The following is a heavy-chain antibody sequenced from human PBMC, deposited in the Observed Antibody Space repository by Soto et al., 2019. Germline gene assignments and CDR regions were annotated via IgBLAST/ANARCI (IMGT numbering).Heavy chain of an antibody. J-gene: IGHJ3*02. V-gene: IGHV1-8*01. D-gene: IGHD2-15*01. CDR1: GYTFTSYD. CDR2: MNPNSGNT. CDR3: ARVVVDTYCSGGSCYQRTDAFHI. Sequence: ASVKVSCKASGYTFTSYDINWVRQATGQGLEWMGWMNPNSGNTGYAQKFQGRVTMTRNTSISTAYMELSSLRSEDTAVYYCARVVVDTYCSGGSCYQRTDAFHIWGQGTMVTVSS.